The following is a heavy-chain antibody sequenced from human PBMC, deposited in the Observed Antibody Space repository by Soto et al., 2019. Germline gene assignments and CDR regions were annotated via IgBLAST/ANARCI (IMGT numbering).Heavy chain of an antibody. V-gene: IGHV3-30-3*01. CDR3: ARDLMPWLVYYYYGTDV. Sequence: LRLSCAASGFTFSSYAMHWVRQAPGKGLEWVAVISYDGSNKYYADSVKGRFTISRDNSKNTLYPQMNSLRAEDTAVYYCARDLMPWLVYYYYGTDVWCQGPTVTVFS. CDR1: GFTFSSYA. J-gene: IGHJ6*02. CDR2: ISYDGSNK. D-gene: IGHD6-19*01.